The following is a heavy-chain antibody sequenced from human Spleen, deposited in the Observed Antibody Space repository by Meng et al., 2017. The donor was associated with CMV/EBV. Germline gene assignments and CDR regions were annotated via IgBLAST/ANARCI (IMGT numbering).Heavy chain of an antibody. Sequence: YGFSFSHYGMNWVRQAPGKGLEWVAVIPSGGGNTHYADSVRGRFTISRDSSSDTLHLEMKSLRAEDTAVYYCAKSWDDFWRGLLQHWGQGTLVTVSS. J-gene: IGHJ1*01. CDR1: GFSFSHYG. D-gene: IGHD3-3*01. CDR2: IPSGGGNT. CDR3: AKSWDDFWRGLLQH. V-gene: IGHV3-30*02.